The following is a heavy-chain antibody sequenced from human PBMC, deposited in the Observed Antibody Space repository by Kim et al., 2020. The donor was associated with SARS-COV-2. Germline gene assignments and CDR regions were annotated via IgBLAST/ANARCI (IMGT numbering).Heavy chain of an antibody. Sequence: SQTLSLTCAISGDSVSSNSAAWNWIRQSPSRGLEWLGRTYYRSKWYNDYAVSVKSRITINPDTSKNQFSLQLNSVTPEDTAVYYCARGADIVLMVYEGGMDVWGQGTTVTVSS. CDR2: TYYRSKWYN. J-gene: IGHJ6*02. V-gene: IGHV6-1*01. CDR3: ARGADIVLMVYEGGMDV. D-gene: IGHD2-8*01. CDR1: GDSVSSNSAA.